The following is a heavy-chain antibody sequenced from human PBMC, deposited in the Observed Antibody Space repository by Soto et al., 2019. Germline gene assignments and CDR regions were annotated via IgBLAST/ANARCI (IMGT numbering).Heavy chain of an antibody. J-gene: IGHJ5*02. V-gene: IGHV1-46*03. D-gene: IGHD3-10*01. Sequence: SVKVSCKASGYTFTSYYMHWVRQAPGQGLEWMGIINPSGGSTSYAQKFQGRVTMTRDTSTSTVYMELNSLTSEDTAVYYCARDQSWRDLGCWFDLWGQGTLVIVSS. CDR1: GYTFTSYY. CDR2: INPSGGST. CDR3: ARDQSWRDLGCWFDL.